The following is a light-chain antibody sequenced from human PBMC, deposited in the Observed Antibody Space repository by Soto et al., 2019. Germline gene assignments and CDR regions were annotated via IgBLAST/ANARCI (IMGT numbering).Light chain of an antibody. CDR1: QSVSSY. CDR3: QQYDGWPRT. J-gene: IGKJ1*01. CDR2: DAS. V-gene: IGKV3D-15*01. Sequence: TLTFSSVERATPSCRASQSVSSYLAWYQQKPGQAPRLLIYDASNRATGIPARFSGSGSGTDFTLTISSLQSEDFAFFYCQQYDGWPRTFGQGTKVDI.